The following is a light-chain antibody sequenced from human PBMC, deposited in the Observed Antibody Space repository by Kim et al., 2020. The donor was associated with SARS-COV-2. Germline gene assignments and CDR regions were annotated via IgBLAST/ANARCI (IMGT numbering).Light chain of an antibody. CDR1: QSVGSSY. V-gene: IGKV3-20*01. J-gene: IGKJ4*01. CDR2: GAS. Sequence: EIVFTHSPGTLSLSPGERATLSCRARQSVGSSYLAWYQQKPGQAPRLLIYGASSRATGIPDRFSGSGSGTDFTLTISRLEPEDFAVYYCQQYGSSPAVTFGGGTKLEI. CDR3: QQYGSSPAVT.